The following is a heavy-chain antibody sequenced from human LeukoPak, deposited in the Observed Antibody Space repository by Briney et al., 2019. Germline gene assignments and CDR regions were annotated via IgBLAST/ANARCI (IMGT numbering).Heavy chain of an antibody. Sequence: SETLSLTCTVSGDSLNTYDGTWIRQTPGKELEWIAFFAASGTANYNPSLKSRDSVSIDTSKNQFSLALTSVTPADTAVYYCARVVRGVVTSNWFDPWGQGTLVSVSS. D-gene: IGHD2-21*02. J-gene: IGHJ5*02. CDR1: GDSLNTYD. CDR3: ARVVRGVVTSNWFDP. V-gene: IGHV4-59*01. CDR2: FAASGTA.